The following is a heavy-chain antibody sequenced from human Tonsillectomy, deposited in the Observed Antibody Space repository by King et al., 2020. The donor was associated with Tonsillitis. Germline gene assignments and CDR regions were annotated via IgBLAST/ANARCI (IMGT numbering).Heavy chain of an antibody. CDR2: IYTSGST. CDR1: GGSISSGSYY. D-gene: IGHD3-22*01. Sequence: VQLQESGPGLVKPSQTLSLTCTVSGGSISSGSYYWSWIRQPAGKGLEWIGRIYTSGSTNYNPSLKSRVTISVDTSKNQFSLKLSSLTAAEPAVYYCASSPLEDSSGYPFDYWGQGTLVTVSS. V-gene: IGHV4-61*02. J-gene: IGHJ4*02. CDR3: ASSPLEDSSGYPFDY.